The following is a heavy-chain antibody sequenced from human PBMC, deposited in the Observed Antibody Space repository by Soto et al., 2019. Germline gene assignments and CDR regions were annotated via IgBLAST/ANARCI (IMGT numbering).Heavy chain of an antibody. CDR2: ISHDGSDK. CDR1: GFPFGDFG. CDR3: AKSPYFFCSSANCYSYYFDY. D-gene: IGHD2-2*02. J-gene: IGHJ4*02. V-gene: IGHV3-30*18. Sequence: PGGSLRLSCAASGFPFGDFGMHWLRQAPGKGLEWVAVISHDGSDKFYADSVKARFTISRDNSKNTLHLQMSGLRAEDTAVYYCAKSPYFFCSSANCYSYYFDYWSQGTLVTVSS.